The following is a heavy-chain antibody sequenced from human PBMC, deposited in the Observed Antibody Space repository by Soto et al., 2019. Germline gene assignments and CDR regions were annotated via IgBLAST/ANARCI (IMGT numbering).Heavy chain of an antibody. CDR1: GFTFSSYG. D-gene: IGHD3-10*01. CDR3: AKDRQTITMVRGVQPWWFDP. Sequence: GGSLRLSCAASGFTFSSYGMHWVRQAPGKGLEWVAVISYDGSNKYYADSVKGRFTISRDNSKNTLYLQMNSLRAEDTAVYYCAKDRQTITMVRGVQPWWFDPWGQGTLVTVSS. CDR2: ISYDGSNK. V-gene: IGHV3-30*18. J-gene: IGHJ5*02.